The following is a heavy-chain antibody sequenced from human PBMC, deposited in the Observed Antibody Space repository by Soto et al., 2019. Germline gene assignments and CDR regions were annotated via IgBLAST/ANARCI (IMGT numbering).Heavy chain of an antibody. CDR2: ISYSGST. V-gene: IGHV4-31*03. CDR1: GGSISSVGYF. Sequence: QVQLESSGPGLVKPSQTLSLTCTVSGGSISSVGYFWTWIRQHPAKGLEWIGHISYSGSTYFIPSLRSRLSMSGDTYKNQYALNLTSVTVADTAFYYWARVNSGRHQTFDSWGQGTQVTVSS. D-gene: IGHD6-13*01. CDR3: ARVNSGRHQTFDS. J-gene: IGHJ4*02.